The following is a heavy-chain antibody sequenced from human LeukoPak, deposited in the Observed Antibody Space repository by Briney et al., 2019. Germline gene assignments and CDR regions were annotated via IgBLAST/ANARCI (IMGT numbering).Heavy chain of an antibody. CDR1: GGTFSSYA. CDR2: ISAYNGNT. CDR3: ARVWVIRGVIQIDY. V-gene: IGHV1-18*01. J-gene: IGHJ4*02. D-gene: IGHD3-10*01. Sequence: ASVKVSCKASGGTFSSYAISWVRQAPGQGLEWMGWISAYNGNTNYAQKLQGRVTMTTDTSTSTAYMELRSLRSDDTAVYYCARVWVIRGVIQIDYWGQGTLVTVSS.